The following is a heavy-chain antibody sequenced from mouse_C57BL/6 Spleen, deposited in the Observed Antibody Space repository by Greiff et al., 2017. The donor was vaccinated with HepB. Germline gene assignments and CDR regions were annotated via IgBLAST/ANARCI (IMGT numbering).Heavy chain of an antibody. CDR2: IDPSDSYT. CDR3: ARWAWDGFDY. D-gene: IGHD4-1*01. J-gene: IGHJ2*01. CDR1: GYTFTSYW. Sequence: QVQLKESGAELVKPGASVKLSCKASGYTFTSYWMQWVKQRPGQGLEWIGEIDPSDSYTNYNQKFKGKATLTVDTSSSTAYMQLSSLTSEDSAVYYCARWAWDGFDYWGQGTTLTVSS. V-gene: IGHV1-50*01.